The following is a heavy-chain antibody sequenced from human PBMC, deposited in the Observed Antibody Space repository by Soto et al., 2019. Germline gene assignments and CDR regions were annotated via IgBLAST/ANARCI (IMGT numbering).Heavy chain of an antibody. D-gene: IGHD2-8*01. CDR3: AIQDCTNDVCLEAAVTVGGALES. V-gene: IGHV3-74*01. Sequence: EVQLVQSGGGLAQPGKSLRLSCAASGFTFRKFWMHWVRQVPGKGPVWVSYISSDGTTTDYADSVKGRFTISRDNPKDTLYLQMESLRAEDTAVYYCAIQDCTNDVCLEAAVTVGGALESWGQGTLVTVSS. CDR1: GFTFRKFW. CDR2: ISSDGTTT. J-gene: IGHJ1*01.